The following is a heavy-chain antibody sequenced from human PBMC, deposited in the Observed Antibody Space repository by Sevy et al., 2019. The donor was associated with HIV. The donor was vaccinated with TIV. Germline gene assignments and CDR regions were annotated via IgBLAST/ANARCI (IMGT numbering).Heavy chain of an antibody. Sequence: ASVKVSCKASGGTFSSYAISWVRQAPGQGLEWMGGIIPIFGTANYAQKFQGRVTITADESTSTAYMELSSLRSEDTAVEYCACPRPYYYDSSEKKDAFDIWGQGTMVTVSS. D-gene: IGHD3-22*01. V-gene: IGHV1-69*13. J-gene: IGHJ3*02. CDR3: ACPRPYYYDSSEKKDAFDI. CDR2: IIPIFGTA. CDR1: GGTFSSYA.